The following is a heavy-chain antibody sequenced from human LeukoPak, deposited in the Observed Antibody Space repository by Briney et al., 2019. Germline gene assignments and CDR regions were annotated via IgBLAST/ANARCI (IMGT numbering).Heavy chain of an antibody. J-gene: IGHJ4*02. D-gene: IGHD3-10*01. CDR2: ISGSGGST. Sequence: GGSLRLSCAASGFTFSSYAMSWVRQAPGKGLEWVSAISGSGGSTYYADSVKGRFTISRDNSKNTLYLQMNSLRAEDTAVYYCARDRYLWFGELSHWGQGTLVTVSS. CDR3: ARDRYLWFGELSH. CDR1: GFTFSSYA. V-gene: IGHV3-23*01.